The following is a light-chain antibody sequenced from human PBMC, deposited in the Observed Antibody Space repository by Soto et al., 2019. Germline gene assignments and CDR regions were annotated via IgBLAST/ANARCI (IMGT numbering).Light chain of an antibody. CDR2: NNN. V-gene: IGLV1-44*01. Sequence: QSVLTQPPSASGTPGQRVTISCSGSSSNIGGRTVNWYQQLPGTAPKLLIYNNNQRPSGVPDRFSGSKSGTSASLAITGLQSEDEADYYCAAWDDSLTAHVFGAGTKVNVL. J-gene: IGLJ1*01. CDR3: AAWDDSLTAHV. CDR1: SSNIGGRT.